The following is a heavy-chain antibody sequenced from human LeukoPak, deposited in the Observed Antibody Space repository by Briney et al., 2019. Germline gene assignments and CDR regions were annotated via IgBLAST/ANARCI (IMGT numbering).Heavy chain of an antibody. Sequence: GASVKVSCKASGYTFTGYYMRWVRQAPGQGLEWMGWINPNSGGTNYAQKFQGRATMTRDTSISTAYMELSRLRSDDTAVYYCARDSGYCSSTSCSHIFDYWGQGTLVTVSS. CDR3: ARDSGYCSSTSCSHIFDY. CDR1: GYTFTGYY. D-gene: IGHD2-2*01. CDR2: INPNSGGT. V-gene: IGHV1-2*02. J-gene: IGHJ4*02.